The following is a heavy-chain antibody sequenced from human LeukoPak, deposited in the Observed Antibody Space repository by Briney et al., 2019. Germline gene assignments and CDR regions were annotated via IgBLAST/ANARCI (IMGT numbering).Heavy chain of an antibody. Sequence: SETLSLTCTVSGGSISSSSYYWGWVLQPPGKGLEWIGSIYYTGSTYYNPSLKSRVTISIDTSKNQFSMNLSSVTAADTAFYYCARQLVGTTNYFDYWGQGTLVTVSS. D-gene: IGHD1-26*01. V-gene: IGHV4-39*01. CDR3: ARQLVGTTNYFDY. CDR1: GGSISSSSYY. J-gene: IGHJ4*02. CDR2: IYYTGST.